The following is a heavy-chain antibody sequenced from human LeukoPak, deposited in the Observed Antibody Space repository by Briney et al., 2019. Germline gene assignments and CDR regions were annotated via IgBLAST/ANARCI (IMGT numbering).Heavy chain of an antibody. V-gene: IGHV1-18*01. D-gene: IGHD1-1*01. CDR1: GYTFSSYG. J-gene: IGHJ4*02. CDR3: ARRQGTTLSFDY. Sequence: GASVKVSCKASGYTFSSYGISWVRQAPGQGLEWMGWINAYNGNTNYAQKLQGRVTMTTDTSTSTAYMELRSLRFDDTAVYYCARRQGTTLSFDYWGQGTLVTVSS. CDR2: INAYNGNT.